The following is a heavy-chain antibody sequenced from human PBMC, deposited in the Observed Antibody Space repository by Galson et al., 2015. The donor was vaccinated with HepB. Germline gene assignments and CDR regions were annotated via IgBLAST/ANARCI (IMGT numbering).Heavy chain of an antibody. Sequence: QSGAEVKKPGESLKISCKGSGYSFTSYWIGWVRQMPGKGLEWMGIIYPGDSDTRYSPSFQGQVTISADKSISTAYLQWSSLKASDTAMYYCARRQLVDIVATMEGWFDPWGQGTLVTVSS. V-gene: IGHV5-51*01. CDR2: IYPGDSDT. J-gene: IGHJ5*02. CDR3: ARRQLVDIVATMEGWFDP. CDR1: GYSFTSYW. D-gene: IGHD5-12*01.